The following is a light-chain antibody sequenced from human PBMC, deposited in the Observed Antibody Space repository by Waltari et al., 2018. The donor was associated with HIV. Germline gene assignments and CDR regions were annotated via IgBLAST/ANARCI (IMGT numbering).Light chain of an antibody. CDR1: QRISSN. J-gene: IGKJ1*01. CDR3: QQYNNWPPWT. CDR2: GAS. V-gene: IGKV3-15*01. Sequence: EIVMTQSPATLSVSPGESATLSCRASQRISSNLAWYQQKPGQAPRLLIYGASTRATGMPARFSGSGSGTEFTLTISSLQSEDFAVYYCQQYNNWPPWTFGQGTKVEIK.